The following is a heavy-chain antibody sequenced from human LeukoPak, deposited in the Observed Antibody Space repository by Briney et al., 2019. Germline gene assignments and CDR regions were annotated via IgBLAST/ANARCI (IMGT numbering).Heavy chain of an antibody. J-gene: IGHJ4*02. V-gene: IGHV3-30*18. D-gene: IGHD4-23*01. CDR2: TSHDGISK. Sequence: GGSLRLSCATSGFTFSSYGMHWVRQAPGKGLEWVSFTSHDGISKYYGDSVKGRFTISRDLSKNTVYLQMNSLRAEDTAVYYCVKDIWNDGGPYFDYWGQGTLVTVSS. CDR1: GFTFSSYG. CDR3: VKDIWNDGGPYFDY.